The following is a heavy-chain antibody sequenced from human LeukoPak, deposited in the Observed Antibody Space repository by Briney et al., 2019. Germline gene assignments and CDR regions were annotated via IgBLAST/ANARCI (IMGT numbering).Heavy chain of an antibody. V-gene: IGHV4-34*01. CDR1: GGSFGGYY. CDR3: ARGKGGRSDSSGYYPN. Sequence: PSETLSLTCAVYGGSFGGYYWSGLRQPPGKGLEWIGEINHSGSTNYNPSLKSRVTISVDTSKNQFSLKLSSVTAADTAVYYCARGKGGRSDSSGYYPNWGQGTLVTVSS. J-gene: IGHJ4*02. D-gene: IGHD3-22*01. CDR2: INHSGST.